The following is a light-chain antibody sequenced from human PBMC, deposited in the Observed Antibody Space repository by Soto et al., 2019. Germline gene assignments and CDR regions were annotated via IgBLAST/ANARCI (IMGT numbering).Light chain of an antibody. J-gene: IGKJ1*01. Sequence: EIVLTQSPGTLSLSPGERATLSCRASQSVSSNFLAWYRQKPGQAPRLLIHVASNRATGIPDRFSGSGSGTDFTLTISRLEPEDFAVYYCQQYGDSPRTFGQGTKVEIK. CDR2: VAS. CDR3: QQYGDSPRT. CDR1: QSVSSNF. V-gene: IGKV3-20*01.